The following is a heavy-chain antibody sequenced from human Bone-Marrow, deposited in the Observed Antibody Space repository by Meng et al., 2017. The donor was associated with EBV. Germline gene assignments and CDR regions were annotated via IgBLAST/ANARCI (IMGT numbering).Heavy chain of an antibody. CDR3: AKGGGYYYDSSGFHYDY. D-gene: IGHD3-22*01. CDR1: GGSISSNNW. V-gene: IGHV4-4*02. CDR2: IYHSGST. Sequence: QVQLQGSGPGLVKPSGPLSLTCAVSGGSISSNNWWSWVRQPPGKGLECIGEIYHSGSTNYNPSLKSRVTISVDKSKNQFSLKLSSVTAADTAVYYCAKGGGYYYDSSGFHYDYGGQGTLVTVSS. J-gene: IGHJ4*02.